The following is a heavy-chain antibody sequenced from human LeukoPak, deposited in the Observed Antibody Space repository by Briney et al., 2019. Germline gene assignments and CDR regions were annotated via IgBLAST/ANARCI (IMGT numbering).Heavy chain of an antibody. V-gene: IGHV5-51*01. CDR2: IYPGDSDT. CDR3: ARLGVLMVYLN. CDR1: GYSFTSYW. D-gene: IGHD2-8*01. Sequence: GGSLKISCKGSGYSFTSYWIGWVRQMPGKGLEGMGIIYPGDSDTRYSPSFQGQVTISADKSISTAYLQWSTLKASDTAMYYCARLGVLMVYLNWGQGTLVTVSS. J-gene: IGHJ4*02.